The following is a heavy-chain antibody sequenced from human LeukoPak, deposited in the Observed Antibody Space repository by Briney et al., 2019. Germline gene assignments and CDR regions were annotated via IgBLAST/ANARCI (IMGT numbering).Heavy chain of an antibody. CDR2: IRYDGSNK. D-gene: IGHD3-22*01. CDR1: GFTFSSYG. V-gene: IGHV3-30*02. CDR3: AKSDDSSGYYYGIVY. Sequence: GGSLRLSCAASGFTFSSYGMHWVRQAPGKGLEWVAFIRYDGSNKYYADSVKGRFTISRDNSKNTLYLQMNSLRAEDTALYYCAKSDDSSGYYYGIVYWGQGTLVTVSS. J-gene: IGHJ4*02.